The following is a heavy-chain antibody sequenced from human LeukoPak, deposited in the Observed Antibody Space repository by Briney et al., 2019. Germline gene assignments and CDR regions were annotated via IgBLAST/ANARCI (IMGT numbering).Heavy chain of an antibody. J-gene: IGHJ4*02. CDR1: GFTFSTYG. D-gene: IGHD2-2*01. V-gene: IGHV3-49*04. CDR2: IRSKPYGGTT. CDR3: ARGGVYCSSVSCSVDY. Sequence: GGSLRLSCAASGFTFSTYGMSWVRQAPGKGLEWVGFIRSKPYGGTTENAASVKGRFTISRDDSKSIAYLQMNSLKTEDTAVYYCARGGVYCSSVSCSVDYWGQGILVTVSS.